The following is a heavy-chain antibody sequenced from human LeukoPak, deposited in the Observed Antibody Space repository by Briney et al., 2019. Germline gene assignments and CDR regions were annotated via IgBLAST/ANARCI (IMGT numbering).Heavy chain of an antibody. V-gene: IGHV3-23*01. D-gene: IGHD3-22*01. Sequence: GGSLRLSCAASGFTFSSYAMSWVRQAPGKGLEWVSAISGSGGSTYYADSVKGRFTISRDNSKNTLYLQMNNLRAEDTAVYYCARHYYDSSGPMPYWGQGTLVTVSS. CDR2: ISGSGGST. J-gene: IGHJ4*02. CDR3: ARHYYDSSGPMPY. CDR1: GFTFSSYA.